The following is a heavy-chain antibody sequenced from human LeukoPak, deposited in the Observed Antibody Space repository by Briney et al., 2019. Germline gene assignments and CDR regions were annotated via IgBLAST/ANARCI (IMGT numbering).Heavy chain of an antibody. CDR3: AKDRVLVT. CDR2: INEDGSTT. D-gene: IGHD6-6*01. CDR1: GFTFSSNW. V-gene: IGHV3-74*01. Sequence: GGSLRLSCAASGFTFSSNWKHWVRQAPGKGLVWVSRINEDGSTTNYADSVKGRSTIFRDNAKNTLYLQMNSLRAEDTAVYYCAKDRVLVTWGQGTLVTVSS. J-gene: IGHJ5*02.